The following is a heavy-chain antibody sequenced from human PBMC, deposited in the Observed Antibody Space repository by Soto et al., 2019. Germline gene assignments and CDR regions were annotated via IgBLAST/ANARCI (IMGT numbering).Heavy chain of an antibody. CDR2: IYYSGTT. CDR3: ARGGASSKWRDP. Sequence: QVQLQESGPGLVKPSETLSLTCTVSGDSISSYYWSWIRQPPGKGLEWIGFIYYSGTTNYNPSRKSRVTISVDTSKNQFSLQLTSVTAADTAVYYCARGGASSKWRDPWGQGTLVTVSS. J-gene: IGHJ5*02. V-gene: IGHV4-59*01. CDR1: GDSISSYY. D-gene: IGHD5-12*01.